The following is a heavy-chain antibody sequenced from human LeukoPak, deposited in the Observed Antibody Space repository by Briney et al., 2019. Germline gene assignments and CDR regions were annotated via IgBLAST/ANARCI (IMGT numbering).Heavy chain of an antibody. CDR3: ARGLGRELDGAFDN. V-gene: IGHV3-53*01. D-gene: IGHD3-10*01. Sequence: GGSERLSCAASGFIVSSNYMSWVRQAPGKGLEWVSVIYSGGRTYYADSVKGRFTISRDNFRNTLYLQMNSLRAEDTAVYYCARGLGRELDGAFDNWGQGTMVTVSS. CDR1: GFIVSSNY. J-gene: IGHJ3*02. CDR2: IYSGGRT.